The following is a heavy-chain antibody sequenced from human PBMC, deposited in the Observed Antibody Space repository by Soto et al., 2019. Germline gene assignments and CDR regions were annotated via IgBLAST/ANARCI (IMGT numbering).Heavy chain of an antibody. CDR1: GFTFDDYA. J-gene: IGHJ6*02. V-gene: IGHV3-9*01. CDR2: ISWNSGSI. CDR3: AKDSGGLAARYYYYGMDV. Sequence: GGSLRLSCAASGFTFDDYAMHWVRQAPGKGLEWVSGISWNSGSIGYADSVKGRFTISRDNAKNSLYLQMNSLRAEDTALYYCAKDSGGLAARYYYYGMDVWGQGTTVTVSS. D-gene: IGHD6-6*01.